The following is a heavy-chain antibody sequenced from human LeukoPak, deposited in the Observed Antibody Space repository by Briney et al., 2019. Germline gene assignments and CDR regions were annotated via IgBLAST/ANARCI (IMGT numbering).Heavy chain of an antibody. J-gene: IGHJ4*02. CDR3: ARRGMAVAGTFDY. Sequence: SETLSLTCTVSGGSISSSSYYWGWIRQPPGKGLEWIGSIYYSGSTYYNPSLKSRVTISVDTSKNQFSLKLSSVTAADTAAYYCARRGMAVAGTFDYWGQGTLVTVSS. CDR2: IYYSGST. D-gene: IGHD6-19*01. CDR1: GGSISSSSYY. V-gene: IGHV4-39*01.